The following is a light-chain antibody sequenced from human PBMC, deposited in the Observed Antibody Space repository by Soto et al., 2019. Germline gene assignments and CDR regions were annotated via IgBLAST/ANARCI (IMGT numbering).Light chain of an antibody. CDR2: RAS. J-gene: IGKJ4*01. CDR3: QQYNNWPRAT. CDR1: QSINSN. Sequence: EIVMTQSPATLSVSPGERATLSCRASQSINSNLAWYQQKPGQAPRLFIFRASSRATGLPARFSASGSGTDFNLTISSLQSEDFAVYYCQQYNNWPRATFGGGTKVDI. V-gene: IGKV3-15*01.